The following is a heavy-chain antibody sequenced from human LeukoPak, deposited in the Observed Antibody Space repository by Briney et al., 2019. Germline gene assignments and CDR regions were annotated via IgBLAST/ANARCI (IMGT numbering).Heavy chain of an antibody. V-gene: IGHV1-18*01. Sequence: VSVKVSCKASGYIFTSYSISWVRQAPGQGLEWMGWISAYNCDTNCVQKFQGRVTMTTDTSTSTAYMELKSLRSDDTAVYYCAREEGAPIAAANIWGQGTVVTVSS. CDR2: ISAYNCDT. CDR1: GYIFTSYS. CDR3: AREEGAPIAAANI. J-gene: IGHJ4*02. D-gene: IGHD6-13*01.